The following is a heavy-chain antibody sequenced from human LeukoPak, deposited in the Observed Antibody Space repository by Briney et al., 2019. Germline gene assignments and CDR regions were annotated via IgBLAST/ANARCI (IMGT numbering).Heavy chain of an antibody. V-gene: IGHV3-21*01. D-gene: IGHD6-13*01. CDR3: ARGVAAAGKDAFDI. J-gene: IGHJ3*02. Sequence: GGSLRLSCAASGFTFSSYSMNWVRQAPGKGLEWVSSISSSSSYIYYADSVKGRFTISRDNAKNSLYLQMNSLRAEDTAVYYCARGVAAAGKDAFDIWGQGTMVTVSS. CDR2: ISSSSSYI. CDR1: GFTFSSYS.